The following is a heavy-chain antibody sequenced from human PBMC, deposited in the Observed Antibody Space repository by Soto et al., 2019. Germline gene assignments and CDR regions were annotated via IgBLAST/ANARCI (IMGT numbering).Heavy chain of an antibody. J-gene: IGHJ6*02. CDR3: ARCIPADYYYGMDV. D-gene: IGHD2-2*02. CDR2: INADYGNT. V-gene: IGHV1-18*01. Sequence: QAQLVQSGAEVKKPGASVKVSCKASGYTFYSHSISWVRQAPGRGLEWMGRINADYGNTQYAQKFRGRVTMTTDTPTTTVYMELTTLRSDDTAVYYCARCIPADYYYGMDVWGQGPTVTVSS. CDR1: GYTFYSHS.